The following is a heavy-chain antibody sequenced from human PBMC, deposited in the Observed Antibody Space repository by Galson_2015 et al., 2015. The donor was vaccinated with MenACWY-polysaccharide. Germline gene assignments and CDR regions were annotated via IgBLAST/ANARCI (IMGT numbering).Heavy chain of an antibody. Sequence: QSGAEVTKPGESLKISCTGLGYSFTIYWIGWVRQMPGKGLEWMGIIYPGGSDARFSPSFQGQVTMSVDKAISTAYLQWNSLKASDTAIYYCARITGGEYFQYWGQGALVTV. D-gene: IGHD3-10*01. CDR1: GYSFTIYW. CDR3: ARITGGEYFQY. V-gene: IGHV5-51*03. J-gene: IGHJ1*01. CDR2: IYPGGSDA.